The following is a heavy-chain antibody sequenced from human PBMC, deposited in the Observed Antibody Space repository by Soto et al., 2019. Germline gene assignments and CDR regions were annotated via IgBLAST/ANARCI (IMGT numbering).Heavy chain of an antibody. CDR3: SYGSSFDY. V-gene: IGHV4-61*01. D-gene: IGHD3-10*01. CDR1: GASLRSGSYY. Sequence: QVQLQESGPGLVKPSETLSLICTVSGASLRSGSYYWSWIRQPPGKGLEWIGYLSHSGRTNYDPSLKGRLTMSVDTSQNQFSLQLNSVTAADTAVYYCSYGSSFDYWGQGTLVTVSS. CDR2: LSHSGRT. J-gene: IGHJ4*02.